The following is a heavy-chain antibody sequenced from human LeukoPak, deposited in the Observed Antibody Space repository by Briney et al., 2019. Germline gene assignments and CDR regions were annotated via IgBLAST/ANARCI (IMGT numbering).Heavy chain of an antibody. CDR2: ISSSSGTI. V-gene: IGHV3-48*01. D-gene: IGHD4-17*01. Sequence: GGSLRLSCAASGFTFSSYSMNWVRQAPGEGLEWVSYISSSSGTIYYADSVKGRFTISRDNAKNSLYLQMNSLRAEDTAVYYCSPTVTTLDWGQGTLVTVSS. CDR1: GFTFSSYS. J-gene: IGHJ4*02. CDR3: SPTVTTLD.